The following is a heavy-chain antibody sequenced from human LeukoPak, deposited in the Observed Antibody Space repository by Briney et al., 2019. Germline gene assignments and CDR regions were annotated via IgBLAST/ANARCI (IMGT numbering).Heavy chain of an antibody. CDR2: IKSKTDGGTT. CDR3: TTELGYCSGGSCYSFGYFQH. CDR1: GFTFDDYA. J-gene: IGHJ1*01. D-gene: IGHD2-15*01. Sequence: GRSLRLSCAASGFTFDDYAMHWVRQAPGKGLEWVGRIKSKTDGGTTDYAAPVKGRFTISRDDSKNTLYLQMNSLKTEDTAVYYCTTELGYCSGGSCYSFGYFQHWGQGTLVTVSS. V-gene: IGHV3-15*01.